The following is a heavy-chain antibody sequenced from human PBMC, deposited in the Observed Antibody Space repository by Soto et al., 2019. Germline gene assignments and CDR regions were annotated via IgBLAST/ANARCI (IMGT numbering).Heavy chain of an antibody. CDR3: ARSIAVTGTYFSGLDV. Sequence: GESLKISCKGSGYSLNSFWVAWVRQTPGKGLEWLGIIYPGDLDTRYTSSFQGHVIISADKSSSTVYLQWSSLKASDTAMYYCARSIAVTGTYFSGLDVWGQGT. J-gene: IGHJ6*02. CDR2: IYPGDLDT. V-gene: IGHV5-51*01. D-gene: IGHD6-19*01. CDR1: GYSLNSFW.